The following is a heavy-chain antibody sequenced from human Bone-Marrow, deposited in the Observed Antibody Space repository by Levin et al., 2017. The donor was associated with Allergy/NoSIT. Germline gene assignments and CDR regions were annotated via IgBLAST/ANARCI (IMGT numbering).Heavy chain of an antibody. V-gene: IGHV3-33*08. J-gene: IGHJ4*02. CDR3: AREGSVTRMRSFDV. CDR1: GFTFSRYS. D-gene: IGHD2-21*02. CDR2: KWSVGTTT. Sequence: GGSLRLSCAASGFTFSRYSMHWVRQAPGKGLEWVPVKWSVGTTTYYAASVKGRFTISRDNPENTLYLQMDSLRAEDTASYYCAREGSVTRMRSFDVWGQGILVTVSS.